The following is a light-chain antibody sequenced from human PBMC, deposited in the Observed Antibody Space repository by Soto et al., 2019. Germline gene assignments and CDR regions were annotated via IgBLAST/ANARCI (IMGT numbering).Light chain of an antibody. CDR1: QRVNLN. J-gene: IGKJ3*01. Sequence: EIMMTQSPGTLSVSPGEGATISCTASQRVNLNLAWYHQKPGQPPRLLLYGASTRATGIPVRFRGSGSGTEFTLTISSLQSEDSAVYYCHQYNSGPRGTFGPGTKVEIK. CDR2: GAS. CDR3: HQYNSGPRGT. V-gene: IGKV3-15*01.